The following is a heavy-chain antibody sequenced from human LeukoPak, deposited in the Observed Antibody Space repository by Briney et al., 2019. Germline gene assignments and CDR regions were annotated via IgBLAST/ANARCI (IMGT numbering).Heavy chain of an antibody. V-gene: IGHV1-69*04. CDR3: ARVFRPLSSSWYPYYFDY. CDR1: GGTFSSYA. D-gene: IGHD6-13*01. J-gene: IGHJ4*02. CDR2: IIPILGIA. Sequence: GSSVKVSCKASGGTFSSYAISWVRQAPGQGLEWMGRIIPILGIANYAQKFQGRVTITADKSTSTAYMELSSLRSEDTAVYYCARVFRPLSSSWYPYYFDYWGQGTLVTVSS.